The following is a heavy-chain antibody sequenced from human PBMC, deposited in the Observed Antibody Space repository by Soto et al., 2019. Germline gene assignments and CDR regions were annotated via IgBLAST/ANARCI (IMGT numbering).Heavy chain of an antibody. Sequence: QVQLQESGPGLVKPSQTLSLTCTVSGGSISSGGYYWSWIRQHPGKGLEWIGYIYYSGSTYYNPSLKSRVTISVDTSKNKFSLKLSSVTAADTALYYCARVLVVVPAATLYGMDVWGQGTTVTVSS. CDR3: ARVLVVVPAATLYGMDV. D-gene: IGHD2-2*01. CDR1: GGSISSGGYY. V-gene: IGHV4-31*03. J-gene: IGHJ6*02. CDR2: IYYSGST.